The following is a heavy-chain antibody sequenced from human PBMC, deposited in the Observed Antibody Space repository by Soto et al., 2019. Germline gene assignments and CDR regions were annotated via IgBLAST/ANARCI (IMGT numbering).Heavy chain of an antibody. CDR2: IYYIGST. CDR3: ARSVFP. CDR1: GGSIISGGYY. Sequence: SETLSLTCIVSGGSIISGGYYWNWIRQHPGKGLEWIGYIYYIGSTYYNPSLKSRVTISLDTSKNQFSLKLSSVTAADTAVYYCARSVFPWGQGTLVTVSS. V-gene: IGHV4-31*03. J-gene: IGHJ5*02.